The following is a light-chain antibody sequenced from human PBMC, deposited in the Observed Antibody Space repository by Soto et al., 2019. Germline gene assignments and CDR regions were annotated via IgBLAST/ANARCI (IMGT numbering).Light chain of an antibody. J-gene: IGKJ1*01. V-gene: IGKV3-20*01. CDR1: QTGSTS. CDR2: GAY. CDR3: KQYDSSPKT. Sequence: DIVLTQSPGTLSLSPGDTATLSCKASQTGSTSLSWYQQKPGHSPRLLIYGAYSRATGIPDRFSGSGSGTDFTLTIRRLEPEDFAVYYCKQYDSSPKTFGQGTKVDIK.